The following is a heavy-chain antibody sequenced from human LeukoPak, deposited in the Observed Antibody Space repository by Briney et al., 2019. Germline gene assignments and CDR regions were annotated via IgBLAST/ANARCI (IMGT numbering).Heavy chain of an antibody. CDR1: GFTFSSYA. J-gene: IGHJ3*02. Sequence: GGSLRLSRAASGFTFSSYAVSWVRQAPGKGLEWVSAISGSGGSTYYADSVKGRFTISRDNSKNTLYLQMNSLRAEDTAVYYCAKDMGIDLGAFDIWGQGAMVTVSS. D-gene: IGHD7-27*01. CDR3: AKDMGIDLGAFDI. CDR2: ISGSGGST. V-gene: IGHV3-23*01.